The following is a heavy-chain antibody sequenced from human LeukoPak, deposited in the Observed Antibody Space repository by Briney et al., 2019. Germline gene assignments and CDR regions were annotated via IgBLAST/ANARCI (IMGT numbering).Heavy chain of an antibody. V-gene: IGHV4-30-4*01. Sequence: SQTLSLTCTVSGGSISSGDYYWSWIRQPPGKGLEWIGYIYYSGSTYYNPSLKSRVTISVDTSKNQFSLKLSSVTAADTAVYYCARGWGYYGSGSYFPNWGQGTLVTVSS. D-gene: IGHD3-10*01. CDR2: IYYSGST. CDR1: GGSISSGDYY. CDR3: ARGWGYYGSGSYFPN. J-gene: IGHJ4*02.